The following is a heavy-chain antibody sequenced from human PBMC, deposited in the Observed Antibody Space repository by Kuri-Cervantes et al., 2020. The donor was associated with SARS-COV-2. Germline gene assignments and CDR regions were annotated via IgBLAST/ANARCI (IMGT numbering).Heavy chain of an antibody. V-gene: IGHV4-34*01. D-gene: IGHD5-12*01. CDR2: INHSGST. CDR3: ARGRSDSRRWWLPGI. CDR1: GGSFSTYY. J-gene: IGHJ4*02. Sequence: SETLSLTCAVYGGSFSTYYWSWVRQPPGKGLEWIGEINHSGSTNYNPSLKSRVTISVDTSKNQFSLKLSSVTAADTAVYYCARGRSDSRRWWLPGIWGQGTLVTVSS.